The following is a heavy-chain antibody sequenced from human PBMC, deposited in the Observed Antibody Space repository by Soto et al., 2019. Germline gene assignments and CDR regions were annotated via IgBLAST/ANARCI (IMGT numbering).Heavy chain of an antibody. CDR2: IVVGSGNT. D-gene: IGHD2-15*01. CDR1: GFTFTSSA. CDR3: AADGAGLYYFDY. V-gene: IGHV1-58*01. J-gene: IGHJ4*02. Sequence: ASVKVSCKASGFTFTSSAVQWVRQARVQRLEWIGWIVVGSGNTNYAQKFQERVTITRDMSTSTAYMELSSLRSEDTAVYYCAADGAGLYYFDYWGQGTLVNVSS.